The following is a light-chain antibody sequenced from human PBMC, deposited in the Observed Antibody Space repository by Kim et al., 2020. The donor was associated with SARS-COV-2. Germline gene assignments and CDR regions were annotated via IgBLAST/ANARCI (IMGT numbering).Light chain of an antibody. CDR1: SGHSSYV. Sequence: QLVLTQSPSASASLGAPVKLTCTLSSGHSSYVIAWHQQQPEKGPRYLMKLNSDGSHSKGDGIPDRFSGSNSGAERYLTISRLQSEGEADYYCQTWGTGPWVFGGGTQLTVL. J-gene: IGLJ3*02. V-gene: IGLV4-69*01. CDR2: LNSDGSH. CDR3: QTWGTGPWV.